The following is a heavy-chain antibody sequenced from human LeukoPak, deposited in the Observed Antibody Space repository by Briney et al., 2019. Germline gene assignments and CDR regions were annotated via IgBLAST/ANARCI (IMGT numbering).Heavy chain of an antibody. V-gene: IGHV3-30*04. Sequence: GGSLRLSCAASGFTFSSYAMHWVRQAPGKGLEWVAVISYDGSNKYYADSVKGRFTISRDNSKNTLYLQMNSLRAEDTAVYYCAKDLYSYGYAQFDYWGQGTLVTVSS. CDR1: GFTFSSYA. D-gene: IGHD5-18*01. CDR2: ISYDGSNK. J-gene: IGHJ4*02. CDR3: AKDLYSYGYAQFDY.